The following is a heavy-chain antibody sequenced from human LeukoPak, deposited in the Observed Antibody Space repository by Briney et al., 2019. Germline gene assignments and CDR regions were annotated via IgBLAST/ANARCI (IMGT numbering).Heavy chain of an antibody. J-gene: IGHJ5*02. V-gene: IGHV1-18*01. CDR1: GYTFTSYG. D-gene: IGHD3-9*01. Sequence: VASVKVSCKASGYTFTSYGISWVRQAPGQGLEWMGWISAYNGNTNYAQKLQGRVTMTTDTSTSTAYMELRSLRSDDTAVYYCARGYFDWLSSDRTPFDPWGQGTLVTVSS. CDR2: ISAYNGNT. CDR3: ARGYFDWLSSDRTPFDP.